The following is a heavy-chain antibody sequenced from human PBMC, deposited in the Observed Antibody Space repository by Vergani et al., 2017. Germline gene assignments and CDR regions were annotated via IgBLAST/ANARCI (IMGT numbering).Heavy chain of an antibody. J-gene: IGHJ4*02. Sequence: QVQLQQWGAGLLKPSETLSLTCAVYGGSFSGYYWSWIRQPPGKGLEWIVEINHSGSTNYNPSLKSRVTISVDTSKNQFSLKLSSVTAADTAVYYCARGRGRFLEWPPFDYWGQGTLVTVSS. CDR1: GGSFSGYY. CDR2: INHSGST. D-gene: IGHD3-3*01. V-gene: IGHV4-34*01. CDR3: ARGRGRFLEWPPFDY.